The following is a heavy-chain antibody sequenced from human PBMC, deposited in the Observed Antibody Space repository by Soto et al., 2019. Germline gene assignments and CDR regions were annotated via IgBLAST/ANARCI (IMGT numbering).Heavy chain of an antibody. CDR3: ARDGIAARPTPDY. V-gene: IGHV1-18*01. CDR2: ISGYNGNT. J-gene: IGHJ4*02. Sequence: QVQLVQSGAEVKKPGASVTVSCKASGYTFTSYGINWVRQAPGQGLEWMGWISGYNGNTKYAQKFQGRVTMTTDTSTRTAYLELRSLRSDDTAMFYCARDGIAARPTPDYWGQGTLVTVYS. CDR1: GYTFTSYG. D-gene: IGHD6-6*01.